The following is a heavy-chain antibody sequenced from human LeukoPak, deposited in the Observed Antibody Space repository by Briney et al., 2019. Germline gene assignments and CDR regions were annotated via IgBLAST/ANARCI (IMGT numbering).Heavy chain of an antibody. CDR2: INSDGRST. J-gene: IGHJ1*01. D-gene: IGHD6-19*01. CDR1: GFTFSSYW. V-gene: IGHV3-74*01. Sequence: GGSLRLSCAASGFTFSSYWMHWVRQGPGKGLVWVSRINSDGRSTNYADSVRGRFTISRDNAKNTLYLQMNSLRAEDTAVYYCARVPITLAGTKDAKYFQHWGQGTLVTVSS. CDR3: ARVPITLAGTKDAKYFQH.